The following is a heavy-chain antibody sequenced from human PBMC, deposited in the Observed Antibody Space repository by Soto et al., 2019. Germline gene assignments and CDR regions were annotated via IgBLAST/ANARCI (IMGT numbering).Heavy chain of an antibody. CDR2: IDNDGSST. Sequence: PGGSLRLSCAASGFTFISYWMHWVLQAPGKGLVWVSHIDNDGSSTTYADSVKGRFTISRENAKNSLYLQMNSLRAGDTAVYYCARAGYSYGYGYYYYYYGMDVWGQGTTVTVSS. CDR3: ARAGYSYGYGYYYYYYGMDV. D-gene: IGHD5-18*01. V-gene: IGHV3-74*03. CDR1: GFTFISYW. J-gene: IGHJ6*02.